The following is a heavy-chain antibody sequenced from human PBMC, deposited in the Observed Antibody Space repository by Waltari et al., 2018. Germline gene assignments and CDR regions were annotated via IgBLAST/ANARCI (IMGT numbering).Heavy chain of an antibody. CDR3: AKSGLYPNDY. J-gene: IGHJ4*02. Sequence: EVQRLESGGGLVQPGGSMRLSCAASGFTFSSYAKSWVRQAAGNGLGGVSAISCSCGRTYYADSLQGRFTIARDNSKNTRYLQMDSLRAEDTAVYYCAKSGLYPNDYWCQGTLVTVSS. V-gene: IGHV3-23*01. CDR2: ISCSCGRT. D-gene: IGHD3-16*01. CDR1: GFTFSSYA.